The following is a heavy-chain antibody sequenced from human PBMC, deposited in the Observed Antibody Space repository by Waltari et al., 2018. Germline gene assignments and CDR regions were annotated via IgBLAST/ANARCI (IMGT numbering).Heavy chain of an antibody. Sequence: EVQLLESGGGLVQPGGSLRLPCAASGFSFSNDAMSWVRQAPGKGLEWVSVILGGDRSTHYADSVKGRFTISRHDSKNTVYLQMNSLRADDTAVYYCVKMRRQQQLESLDYYYYMDVWGNGTTVTVSS. V-gene: IGHV3-23*03. CDR3: VKMRRQQQLESLDYYYYMDV. D-gene: IGHD6-13*01. CDR1: GFSFSNDA. J-gene: IGHJ6*03. CDR2: ILGGDRST.